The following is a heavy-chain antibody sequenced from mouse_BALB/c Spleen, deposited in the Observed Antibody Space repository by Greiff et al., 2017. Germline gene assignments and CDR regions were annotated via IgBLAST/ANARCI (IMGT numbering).Heavy chain of an antibody. Sequence: EVQGVESGPDLVKPSQSLSLTCTVTGDSITSGYWNWIRKFPGNKLEYMGYISYSGSTYYNPSLKSRISITRDTSKNQYYLQLNSVTTEDTATYYCARYYGSSYFDYWGQGTTLTVSS. CDR1: GDSITSGY. J-gene: IGHJ2*01. V-gene: IGHV3-8*02. CDR3: ARYYGSSYFDY. D-gene: IGHD1-1*01. CDR2: ISYSGST.